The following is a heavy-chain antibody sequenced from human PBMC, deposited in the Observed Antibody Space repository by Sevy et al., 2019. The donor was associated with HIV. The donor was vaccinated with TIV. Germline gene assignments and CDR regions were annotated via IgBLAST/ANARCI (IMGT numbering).Heavy chain of an antibody. J-gene: IGHJ3*01. D-gene: IGHD3-22*01. CDR3: AKDRITMIGDAFDV. V-gene: IGHV3-23*01. CDR2: LSGYGGST. Sequence: GGSLRLSCAASGFTFSSYAMSWVRQAPGKGLEWVSGLSGYGGSTYYADSVKGRFTISRDNSKNTLYLQMNSLRAEDTAVYYCAKDRITMIGDAFDVWDQGTMVTVSS. CDR1: GFTFSSYA.